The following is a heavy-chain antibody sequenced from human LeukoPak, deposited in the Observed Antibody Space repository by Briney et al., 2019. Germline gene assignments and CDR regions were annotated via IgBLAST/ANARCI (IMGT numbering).Heavy chain of an antibody. CDR1: GGSISNYY. CDR3: ARGEDYGDYSY. Sequence: SETLSLTCTVSGGSISNYYWSWIRQPPGKGLEWIGCIYYSGSTNYNPSLKSRVTISVDTSKNQFSLKLSSVTAADTAVYYCARGEDYGDYSYWGQATLVTVSS. CDR2: IYYSGST. D-gene: IGHD4-17*01. J-gene: IGHJ4*02. V-gene: IGHV4-59*01.